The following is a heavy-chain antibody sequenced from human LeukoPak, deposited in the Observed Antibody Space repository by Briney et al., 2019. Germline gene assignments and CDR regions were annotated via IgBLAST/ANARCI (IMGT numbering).Heavy chain of an antibody. CDR2: IRSKHYGGAI. CDR1: GFTFGDYA. V-gene: IGHV3-49*03. Sequence: PGGSLRLSCTASGFTFGDYAMSWFRQAPGKGLEWVGFIRSKHYGGAIEYAASVRGRFTISRDDSKSIAYLQMNSLKTEDTAVYYCARDQLDCDPHGYYYYYMDVWGKGTTVTVSS. D-gene: IGHD3/OR15-3a*01. CDR3: ARDQLDCDPHGYYYYYMDV. J-gene: IGHJ6*03.